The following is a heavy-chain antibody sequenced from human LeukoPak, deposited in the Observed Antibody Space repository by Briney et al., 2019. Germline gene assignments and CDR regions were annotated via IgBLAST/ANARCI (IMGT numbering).Heavy chain of an antibody. D-gene: IGHD2-2*01. CDR3: ARGDYQSSDFDY. J-gene: IGHJ4*02. V-gene: IGHV4-61*10. CDR2: IYSSGST. CDR1: GGSISNGTSY. Sequence: SETLSLTCTVSGGSISNGTSYWTWIRQPAGKSLEWLGRIYSSGSTNYNPSLKSRVTISVDTSKNQFSLKLSSVTAADTAVYYCARGDYQSSDFDYWGQGTLVTVSS.